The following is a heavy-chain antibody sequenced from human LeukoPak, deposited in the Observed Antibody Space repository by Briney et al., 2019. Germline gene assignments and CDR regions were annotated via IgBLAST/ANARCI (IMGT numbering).Heavy chain of an antibody. J-gene: IGHJ6*04. CDR3: AREAGWNSYYYGMDV. V-gene: IGHV1-69*01. CDR2: SISIFGTA. CDR1: GGTYSSYA. Sequence: SVKVSFKASGGTYSSYAISWVRQPRGQGVAWMGGSISIFGTANYAQRFQGRVTITADESTSTAYIEMSSLRSEDTAVYYCAREAGWNSYYYGMDVWGKGTPVTVSS. D-gene: IGHD1/OR15-1a*01.